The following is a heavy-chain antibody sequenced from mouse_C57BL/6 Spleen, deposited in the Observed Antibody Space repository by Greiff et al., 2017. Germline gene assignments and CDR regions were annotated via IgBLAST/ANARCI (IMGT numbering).Heavy chain of an antibody. J-gene: IGHJ2*01. V-gene: IGHV1-54*01. Sequence: QVQLQQSGAELVRPGTSVKVSCKASGYAFTNYLIEWVKQRPGQGLEWIGVINPGSGGTNYNEKFKGKATLTADKSSSTAYMQLSSLTSEDSAVYFCAKNYSGSRFYYFDYWGQGTTLTVSS. CDR2: INPGSGGT. D-gene: IGHD1-1*01. CDR3: AKNYSGSRFYYFDY. CDR1: GYAFTNYL.